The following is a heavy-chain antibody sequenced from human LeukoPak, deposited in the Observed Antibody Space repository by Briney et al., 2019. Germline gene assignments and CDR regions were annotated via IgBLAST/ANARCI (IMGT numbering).Heavy chain of an antibody. J-gene: IGHJ3*02. V-gene: IGHV6-1*01. CDR2: TYYRSKWYN. CDR3: ARGVRRQWLVRQDDAFDI. D-gene: IGHD6-19*01. Sequence: SQTLSLSCAISGDSVFSNSAAWNWIRQSPSRGLEWLGRTYYRSKWYNDYAVSVKSRITINPDTSKNQFSLQLNSVTPEDTAVYYCARGVRRQWLVRQDDAFDIWGQGTMVTVSS. CDR1: GDSVFSNSAA.